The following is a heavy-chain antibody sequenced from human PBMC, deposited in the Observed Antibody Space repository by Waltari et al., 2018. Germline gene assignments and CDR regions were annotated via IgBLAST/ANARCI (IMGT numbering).Heavy chain of an antibody. D-gene: IGHD3-10*01. CDR2: IIPILGIA. CDR1: GGTFSSYA. J-gene: IGHJ6*03. Sequence: QVQLVQSGAEVKKPGSSVKVSCKASGGTFSSYAISWVRQAPGQGLEWMGGIIPILGIANYAQKFQGRVTITADKSTSTAYMELSSLRSEDTAVYYCARARGEGYYGSGSYYYYYMDVWGKGTTVTVSS. CDR3: ARARGEGYYGSGSYYYYYMDV. V-gene: IGHV1-69*10.